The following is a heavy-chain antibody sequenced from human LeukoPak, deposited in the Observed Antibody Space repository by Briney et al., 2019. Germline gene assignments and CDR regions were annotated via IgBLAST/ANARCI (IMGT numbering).Heavy chain of an antibody. V-gene: IGHV3-53*01. CDR2: IYSGGST. Sequence: GGSLSLSCAASGFTVSSNYMSWVRQAPGKGLGWVSIIYSGGSTYYADSVKGRFTISRDNSKNTLYLQMNSLRAEDTAVYYCAIRGPHLYYDSSGGSWGQGTLVTVSS. J-gene: IGHJ5*02. D-gene: IGHD3-22*01. CDR1: GFTVSSNY. CDR3: AIRGPHLYYDSSGGS.